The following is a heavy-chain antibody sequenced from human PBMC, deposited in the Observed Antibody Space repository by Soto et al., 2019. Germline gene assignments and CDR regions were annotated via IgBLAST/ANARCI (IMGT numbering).Heavy chain of an antibody. J-gene: IGHJ4*02. V-gene: IGHV4-4*08. CDR3: ARHGGDVVAVLG. D-gene: IGHD2-21*01. CDR1: GGSLGDYY. Sequence: SETLSLTCTVSGGSLGDYYWTWIRQPPGKGLEWLGYISTTGVTNYNSSLKSRLTMSIDASKNQFSLNLSSVTAADTAMYYCARHGGDVVAVLGWGKGTQVTVSS. CDR2: ISTTGVT.